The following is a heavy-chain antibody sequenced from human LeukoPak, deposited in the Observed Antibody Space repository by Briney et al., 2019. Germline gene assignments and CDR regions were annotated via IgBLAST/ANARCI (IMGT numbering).Heavy chain of an antibody. J-gene: IGHJ3*02. V-gene: IGHV3-30*04. CDR2: IANDGREI. CDR3: ARSSVTGAFDI. CDR1: EFIFTASL. Sequence: GGSLRLSCAGPEFIFTASLIHWVRQAPGKGLEWVTLIANDGREIYYSDSVKGRFTISRDNAKNSLYLQMNSLRAEDTALYHCARSSVTGAFDIWGQGTMVTVSS. D-gene: IGHD6-19*01.